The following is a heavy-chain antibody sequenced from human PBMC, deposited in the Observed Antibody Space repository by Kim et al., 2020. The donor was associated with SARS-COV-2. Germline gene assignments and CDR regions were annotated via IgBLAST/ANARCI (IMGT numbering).Heavy chain of an antibody. CDR2: INTNSGDA. D-gene: IGHD6-13*01. V-gene: IGHV7-4-1*02. CDR1: GYTFINYA. J-gene: IGHJ4*02. CDR3: ARDRSPDSSSLLF. Sequence: ASVKVSCKTSGYTFINYAMNWVRQAPGQGPEWMGRINTNSGDATYAQGFTGRFVFSFDTSARTAYLEINNLKPDDTAVYFCARDRSPDSSSLLFWGQGTL.